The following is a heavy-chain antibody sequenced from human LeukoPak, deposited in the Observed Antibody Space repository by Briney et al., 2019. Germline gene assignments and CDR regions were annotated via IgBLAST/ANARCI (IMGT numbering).Heavy chain of an antibody. CDR2: FAPEDGEI. Sequence: ASVTVSCTVSGYTLNELSMHWVRQARGKGLEWMGGFAPEDGEIIYAQKFQGRVTMTEDTPTDTGYMELSSLRSEDTAVYYCATLNMIHCGAFDNWGQGTMVTVSS. CDR3: ATLNMIHCGAFDN. V-gene: IGHV1-24*01. D-gene: IGHD3-22*01. CDR1: GYTLNELS. J-gene: IGHJ3*02.